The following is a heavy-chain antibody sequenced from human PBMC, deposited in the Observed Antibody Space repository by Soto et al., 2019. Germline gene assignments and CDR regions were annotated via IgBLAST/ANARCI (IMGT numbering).Heavy chain of an antibody. D-gene: IGHD6-13*01. CDR3: ALSMRGIAAKSYYYYYGMDA. CDR2: ISSSSSTI. J-gene: IGHJ6*02. V-gene: IGHV3-48*02. CDR1: GFTFSSYS. Sequence: GGSLRLSCAASGFTFSSYSMNWVRQAPGKGLEWVSYISSSSSTIYYADSVKGRFTISRDNAKNSLYLQMNSLRDEDTAVYYCALSMRGIAAKSYYYYYGMDAWGQGTTVTVS.